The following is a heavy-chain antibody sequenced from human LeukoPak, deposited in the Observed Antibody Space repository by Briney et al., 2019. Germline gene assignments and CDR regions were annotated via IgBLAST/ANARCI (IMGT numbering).Heavy chain of an antibody. CDR2: ISYDGSNK. CDR1: GFTFSSYG. V-gene: IGHV3-30*18. CDR3: AKDWAAADNLFDP. D-gene: IGHD3-16*01. Sequence: GGSLRLSCAASGFTFSSYGMHWVRQAPGKGLEWVAVISYDGSNKYYADSVKGRFTISGDNSKNKLYLQMNSLRAEDTAVYYCAKDWAAADNLFDPWGQGTLVTVSS. J-gene: IGHJ5*02.